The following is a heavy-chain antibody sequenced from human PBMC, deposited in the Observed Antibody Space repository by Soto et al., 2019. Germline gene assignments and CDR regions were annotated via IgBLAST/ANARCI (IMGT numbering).Heavy chain of an antibody. D-gene: IGHD3-16*01. J-gene: IGHJ4*02. CDR2: ISASGGST. V-gene: IGHV3-23*01. CDR3: ARGAVMPDS. CDR1: GFTFDSFA. Sequence: GGSLRLSCAASGFTFDSFAMTWVRQAPGKGLEWVSAISASGGSTFYADSVKGRFTISRDSSKNTLYLQTNSLRAEDTAVYYCARGAVMPDSWGQGTLVTVSS.